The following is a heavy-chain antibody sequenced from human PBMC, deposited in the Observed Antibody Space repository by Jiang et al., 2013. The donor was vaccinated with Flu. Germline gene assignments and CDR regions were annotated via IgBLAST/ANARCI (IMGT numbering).Heavy chain of an antibody. CDR2: VLTTGG. CDR1: GFAPTCCG. CDR3: VKDSPDQWFGEFTL. V-gene: IGHV3-30*02. J-gene: IGHJ3*01. D-gene: IGHD3-10*01. Sequence: VQLVESGGGVVQPGGSLRLSCAASGFAPTCCGMHWVRQAPGKGLEWVAYVLTTGGIYADSVRGRFTISRDISKSTLYLQMDSLRPEDTAMYYCVKDSPDQWFGEFTLWGQGTMVTVSP.